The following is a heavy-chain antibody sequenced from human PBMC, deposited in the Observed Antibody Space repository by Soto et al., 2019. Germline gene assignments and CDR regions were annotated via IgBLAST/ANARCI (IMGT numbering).Heavy chain of an antibody. V-gene: IGHV1-3*04. D-gene: IGHD3-10*01. Sequence: QVQLVQSGAEVKKPGASVKVSCKASGYTFTSYTVHWVRQAPGQRLEWMGWIDTGNGNTKYSQNFQGRVTLTRDTSASTAEMELSSRRSEDTAVYYCAGVSSVRGLSLGYWGQGTLVTVSS. CDR1: GYTFTSYT. CDR3: AGVSSVRGLSLGY. J-gene: IGHJ4*02. CDR2: IDTGNGNT.